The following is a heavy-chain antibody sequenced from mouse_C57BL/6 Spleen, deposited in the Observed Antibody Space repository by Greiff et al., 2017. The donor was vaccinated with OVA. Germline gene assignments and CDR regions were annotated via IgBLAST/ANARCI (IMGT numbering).Heavy chain of an antibody. Sequence: VQLQQPGAELVKPGASVKMSCKASGYTFTSYWITWVKQRPGQGLEWIGDIYPGSGSTNYNEKFKSKATLTVDTSSSTAYMQLSSLTSEDSAVYYCARRGITTVVAPDYWGQGTTLTVSS. V-gene: IGHV1-55*01. CDR2: IYPGSGST. D-gene: IGHD1-1*01. CDR1: GYTFTSYW. J-gene: IGHJ2*01. CDR3: ARRGITTVVAPDY.